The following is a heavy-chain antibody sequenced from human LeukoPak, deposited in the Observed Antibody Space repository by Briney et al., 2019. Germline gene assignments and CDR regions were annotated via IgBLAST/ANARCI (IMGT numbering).Heavy chain of an antibody. Sequence: SQTLSLTCTVSGGSISSGGYYWSWIRQPAGKGLEWIGRIYTSGSTNYNPSLKSRVTISVDTSKNQFSLKLSSVTAADTAVYYCARGGRITMVRGARGSLDYWGQGTLVTVSS. D-gene: IGHD3-10*01. CDR2: IYTSGST. V-gene: IGHV4-61*02. CDR1: GGSISSGGYY. J-gene: IGHJ4*02. CDR3: ARGGRITMVRGARGSLDY.